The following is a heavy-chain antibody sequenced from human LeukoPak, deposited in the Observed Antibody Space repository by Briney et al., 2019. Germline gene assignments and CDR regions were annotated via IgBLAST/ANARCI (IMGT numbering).Heavy chain of an antibody. CDR3: AREGYSSSWYVVEGGYFDY. D-gene: IGHD6-13*01. CDR1: GGSFSGYY. J-gene: IGHJ4*02. CDR2: IYYSGST. V-gene: IGHV4-31*11. Sequence: SETLSLTCAVYGGSFSGYYWSWIRQHPGKGLEWIGYIYYSGSTYYNPSLKSRVTISVDTSKNQFSLKLSSVTTADTAVYYCAREGYSSSWYVVEGGYFDYWGQGTLVTVSS.